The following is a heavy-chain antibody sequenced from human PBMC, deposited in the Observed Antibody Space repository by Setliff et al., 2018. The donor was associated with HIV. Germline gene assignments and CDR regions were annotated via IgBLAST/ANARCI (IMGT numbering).Heavy chain of an antibody. CDR1: GYIFSTYG. CDR2: IGASNGNT. D-gene: IGHD4-17*01. CDR3: AKTTPQPHYYYYVDV. Sequence: ASVKVSCKASGYIFSTYGISWERQAPGQGLEWMGWIGASNGNTHYAQKVQGRVTLTTDTSTNTAYMELRSLRSDDAAVYYCAKTTPQPHYYYYVDVWGKGTTVTVSS. J-gene: IGHJ6*03. V-gene: IGHV1-18*01.